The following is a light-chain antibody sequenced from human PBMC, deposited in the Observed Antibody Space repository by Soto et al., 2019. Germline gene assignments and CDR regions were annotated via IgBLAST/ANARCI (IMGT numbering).Light chain of an antibody. CDR2: TAS. V-gene: IGKV1-5*03. CDR1: QTISSW. Sequence: DIQMTQSPSTLSGSVGDRVTITCRASQTISSWLAWYQQKPGKAPRLLMYTASSLESGVPSRFSGSGSGTEFTLTISSLQSDDVATYYCQQYNRYWTVGQGTKADSK. CDR3: QQYNRYWT. J-gene: IGKJ1*01.